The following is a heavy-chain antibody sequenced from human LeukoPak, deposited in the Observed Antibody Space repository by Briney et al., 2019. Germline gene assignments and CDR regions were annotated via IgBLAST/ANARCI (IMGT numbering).Heavy chain of an antibody. V-gene: IGHV4-34*01. Sequence: PSETLSLTCAVYGGSFSGYYWSWIRQPPGKGLEWIGEINHSGSTNYNPSLKSRVTISVDTSKNQFSLKLSSVTAADTAVYYCASCRDGYNLGDLDYWGQGTLVTVSS. CDR3: ASCRDGYNLGDLDY. CDR2: INHSGST. J-gene: IGHJ4*02. CDR1: GGSFSGYY. D-gene: IGHD5-24*01.